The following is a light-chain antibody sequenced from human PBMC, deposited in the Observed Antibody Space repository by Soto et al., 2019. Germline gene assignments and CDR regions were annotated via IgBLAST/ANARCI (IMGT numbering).Light chain of an antibody. V-gene: IGKV1-5*01. CDR1: QSLSSW. J-gene: IGKJ1*01. Sequence: DIQMTQSPSTLSASVGDRVTITCRASQSLSSWLAWYQQKPGKAPKLLISDASSLKSGVPSRFSGSGSATEFTLTISSLQPDDFATYYCQQYNSYSRTFGQGTKVDIK. CDR2: DAS. CDR3: QQYNSYSRT.